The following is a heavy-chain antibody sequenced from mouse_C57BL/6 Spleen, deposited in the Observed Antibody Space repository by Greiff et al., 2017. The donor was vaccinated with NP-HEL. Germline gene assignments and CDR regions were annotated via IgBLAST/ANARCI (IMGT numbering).Heavy chain of an antibody. CDR1: GFNIKDDY. D-gene: IGHD2-5*01. CDR2: IDPENGDT. V-gene: IGHV14-4*01. Sequence: EVMLVESGAELVRPGASVKLSCTASGFNIKDDYMHWVKQRPEQGLEWIGWIDPENGDTEYASKFQGKATITADTSSNTAYLQLSSLTSEDTAVYYCTTCASKPYAMDYWGQGTSVTVSS. CDR3: TTCASKPYAMDY. J-gene: IGHJ4*01.